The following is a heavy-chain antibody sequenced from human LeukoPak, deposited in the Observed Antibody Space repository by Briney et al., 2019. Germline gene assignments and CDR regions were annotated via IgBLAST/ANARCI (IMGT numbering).Heavy chain of an antibody. D-gene: IGHD2-2*01. Sequence: GGSLRLSCAASGFTFSSYSMNWVRQAPGKGLEWVSSIRSSSSYIYYADSVKGRFTISRDNAKNSLYLQMNSLRAEDTAVYYCARDSRSVVPYWGQGTLVTVSS. CDR2: IRSSSSYI. V-gene: IGHV3-21*01. J-gene: IGHJ4*02. CDR3: ARDSRSVVPY. CDR1: GFTFSSYS.